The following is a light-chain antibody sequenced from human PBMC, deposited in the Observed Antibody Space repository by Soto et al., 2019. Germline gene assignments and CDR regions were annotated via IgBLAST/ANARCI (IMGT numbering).Light chain of an antibody. V-gene: IGLV1-51*01. J-gene: IGLJ1*01. CDR1: SSNIGNNY. Sequence: QSVLTQPPSVSAAPGQKVTISCSGSSSNIGNNYVSWFQQLPGTAPKLLIYDNHKRPSGIPDRFSGSKSGTSATLAITGLQTGDEADYYCGTWDNSLSAGVFGTGTKVT. CDR3: GTWDNSLSAGV. CDR2: DNH.